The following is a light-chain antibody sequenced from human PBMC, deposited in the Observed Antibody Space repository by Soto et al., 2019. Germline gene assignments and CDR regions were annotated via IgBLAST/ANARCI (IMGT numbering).Light chain of an antibody. CDR3: RSYTSSSTLHYV. CDR1: SSDVGGYNY. CDR2: DVS. J-gene: IGLJ1*01. V-gene: IGLV2-14*01. Sequence: QSVLTQPASVSGSPGQSITISCTGTSSDVGGYNYVSWYQQHPGKAPKLMIYDVSNRPSGVSNRFSGSKSGNTASLTISGLQAEDEADYYCRSYTSSSTLHYVFGTGTKVTVL.